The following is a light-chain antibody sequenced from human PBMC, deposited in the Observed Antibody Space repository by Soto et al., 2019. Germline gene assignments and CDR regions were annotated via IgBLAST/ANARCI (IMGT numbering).Light chain of an antibody. CDR1: QGISSY. V-gene: IGKV1-9*01. J-gene: IGKJ4*01. Sequence: DIQLPQSPSFLSASVGARVPITCRASQGISSYLAWYQQKPGKAPKLLIYAASTLQSGVPSRFSGSGSGTELTLTISSLQPEDFATYYCQQPTVTVGGGTKVDIK. CDR2: AAS. CDR3: QQPTVT.